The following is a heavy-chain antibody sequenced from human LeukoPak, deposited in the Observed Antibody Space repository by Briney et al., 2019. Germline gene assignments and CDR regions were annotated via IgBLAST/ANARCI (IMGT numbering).Heavy chain of an antibody. CDR2: IRYDGSNK. CDR3: AKTRMTTVTNVHFDY. D-gene: IGHD4-17*01. J-gene: IGHJ4*02. CDR1: GFTFSSYG. Sequence: GGSLRLSCAASGFTFSSYGMHWVRQAPGKGLEWVTFIRYDGSNKYYADSVKGRFTISRDNSKNTLNLHMNSLRAEDTAVYYCAKTRMTTVTNVHFDYWGQGTLVTVSS. V-gene: IGHV3-30*02.